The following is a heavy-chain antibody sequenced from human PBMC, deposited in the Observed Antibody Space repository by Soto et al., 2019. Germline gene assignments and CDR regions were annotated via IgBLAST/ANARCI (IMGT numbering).Heavy chain of an antibody. CDR3: ARTTAVPNTLRSRYFFDY. Sequence: SEPLCLTCSVSGGTVSNKTYYWIWIRQPPGKRLEWIGYVYYSGTTNYNPSLKSRVTISVDLSKNQFSLRLSSVTTADTALYYCARTTAVPNTLRSRYFFDYWGQGTLVTVSS. CDR2: VYYSGTT. J-gene: IGHJ4*02. CDR1: GGTVSNKTYY. D-gene: IGHD4-17*01. V-gene: IGHV4-61*01.